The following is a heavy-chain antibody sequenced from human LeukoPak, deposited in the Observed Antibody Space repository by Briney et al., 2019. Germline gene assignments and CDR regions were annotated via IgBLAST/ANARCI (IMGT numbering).Heavy chain of an antibody. CDR3: AKSPSSGSGSYSNY. V-gene: IGHV3-23*01. J-gene: IGHJ4*02. D-gene: IGHD3-10*01. CDR2: ISGSGGTT. Sequence: GGSLRLSWAASGFTFSNYAMNWVRQAPGKGLEWVSAISGSGGTTYYADSVKGRFTISRDNSKNTLYLQMNSLRAEDTAVYYCAKSPSSGSGSYSNYWGQGTLVTVSS. CDR1: GFTFSNYA.